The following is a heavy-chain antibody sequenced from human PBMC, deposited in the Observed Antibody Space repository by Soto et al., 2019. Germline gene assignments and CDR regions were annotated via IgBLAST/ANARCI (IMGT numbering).Heavy chain of an antibody. Sequence: QVQLQQWGAGLLKPSETLSLTCAVHGGSVSGYHWTWIRQPPGKGPEWIGEVNRNGGTNYNPSLRSRVSMSVDTSTSQFSLRLTSVTAADTATYFCARGYDSTGYYLGYWLDPWGQGTLVTVSS. D-gene: IGHD5-18*01. CDR1: GGSVSGYH. CDR3: ARGYDSTGYYLGYWLDP. V-gene: IGHV4-34*02. CDR2: VNRNGGT. J-gene: IGHJ5*02.